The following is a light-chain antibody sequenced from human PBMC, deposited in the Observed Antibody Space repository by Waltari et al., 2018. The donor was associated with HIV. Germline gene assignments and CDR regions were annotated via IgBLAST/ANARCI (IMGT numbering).Light chain of an antibody. CDR3: ASWDDSLNGVV. V-gene: IGLV1-36*01. CDR1: SSNIGNNA. Sequence: QSVLTQPPSVSAAPRQRVTISCSGSSSNIGNNAVKWYQQLPGKAPKLLMYYDDLRPSGVSDRFPGSKSGTSASLAISELQSEDEADYYCASWDDSLNGVVFGGGTKLTVL. J-gene: IGLJ2*01. CDR2: YDD.